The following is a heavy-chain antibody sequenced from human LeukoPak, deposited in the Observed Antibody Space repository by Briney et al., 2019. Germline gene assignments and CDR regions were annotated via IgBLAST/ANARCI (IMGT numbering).Heavy chain of an antibody. CDR2: ISSNGGST. CDR1: GFTFSSYA. J-gene: IGHJ3*02. D-gene: IGHD3-16*02. V-gene: IGHV3-64*01. CDR3: ARDRGITFGGVIVPDAFDI. Sequence: GSLRLSCAASGFTFSSYAMHWVRQAPGKGLEYVSAISSNGGSTYYANSVKGRFTISRDNSKNTLYLQMGSLRAEDMAVYYCARDRGITFGGVIVPDAFDIWGQGTMVTVSS.